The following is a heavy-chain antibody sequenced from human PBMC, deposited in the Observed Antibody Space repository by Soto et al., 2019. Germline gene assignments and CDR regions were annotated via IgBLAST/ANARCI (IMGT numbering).Heavy chain of an antibody. J-gene: IGHJ4*02. D-gene: IGHD6-19*01. Sequence: QVQLVESGGGVVQPGRSLRLSCAASGFTFSSYGMHWVRQAPGKGLEWVAVIWYDGSNKYYADSVKGRFTISRDNSKNTLYLEMNSLRAEDRAVYYCVRYFGSSGSAYFDYWGQGTLVTVSS. V-gene: IGHV3-33*01. CDR3: VRYFGSSGSAYFDY. CDR1: GFTFSSYG. CDR2: IWYDGSNK.